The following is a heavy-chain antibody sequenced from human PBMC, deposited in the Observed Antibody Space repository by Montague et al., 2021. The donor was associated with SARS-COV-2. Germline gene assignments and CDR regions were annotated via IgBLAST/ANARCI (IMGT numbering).Heavy chain of an antibody. Sequence: TLSLTCSVSGDSLSTDFYYWTWVRQSTGKGLEWIGYVYKSGSTHYNPSLRSRVTMSVDTSRNQFSLKLRSVTAADTAIYYCARQQVTHSLDYWGQGILVTVSS. D-gene: IGHD2-21*02. V-gene: IGHV4-31*03. CDR3: ARQQVTHSLDY. CDR1: GDSLSTDFYY. CDR2: VYKSGST. J-gene: IGHJ4*02.